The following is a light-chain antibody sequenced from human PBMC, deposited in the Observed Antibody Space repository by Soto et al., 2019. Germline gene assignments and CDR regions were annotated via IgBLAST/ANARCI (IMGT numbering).Light chain of an antibody. Sequence: QSALTQPASVSGSPGQSITISCTGTSSDVGGYNYVSWYQQHPGKAPKLMIYEVSNRPSRVSNRFSGSKSGNTASLTISGLQAEDEADYFCNSYTASTTLVIFGGGTKVTVL. CDR3: NSYTASTTLVI. J-gene: IGLJ2*01. V-gene: IGLV2-14*01. CDR2: EVS. CDR1: SSDVGGYNY.